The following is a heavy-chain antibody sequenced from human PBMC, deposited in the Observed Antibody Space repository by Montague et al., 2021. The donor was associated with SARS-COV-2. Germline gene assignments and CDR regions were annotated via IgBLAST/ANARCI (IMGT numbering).Heavy chain of an antibody. CDR1: GNNFATYW. J-gene: IGHJ1*01. Sequence: QSGAEVKKPGESLKISCKASGNNFATYWIAWVRHMPGKGLEWMGIINPGDTETIYSPSFQGRVTISADRSITTAYLQWSRLKASDTAIYYCVTERGRVVAAPEFFQHWGQGTLVTVSS. CDR3: VTERGRVVAAPEFFQH. V-gene: IGHV5-51*03. D-gene: IGHD3-22*01. CDR2: INPGDTET.